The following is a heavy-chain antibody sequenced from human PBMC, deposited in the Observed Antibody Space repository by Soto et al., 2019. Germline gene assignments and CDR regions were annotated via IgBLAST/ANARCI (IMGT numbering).Heavy chain of an antibody. CDR3: AKDQLAAIPGGMDV. V-gene: IGHV3-30*18. J-gene: IGHJ6*02. Sequence: QVQLVESGGGVVQPGTSLRLSCAASGFTFGAFGMHWVRQAPGKGLEWLAVISYDGSNKYYADSVKGRFTISRDNSKNTLYLQMNSLRAEDTAVYYCAKDQLAAIPGGMDVWGQGTTVTVSS. D-gene: IGHD6-13*01. CDR2: ISYDGSNK. CDR1: GFTFGAFG.